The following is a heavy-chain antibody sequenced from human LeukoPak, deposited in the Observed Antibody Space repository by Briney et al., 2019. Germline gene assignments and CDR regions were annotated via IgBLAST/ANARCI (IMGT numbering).Heavy chain of an antibody. CDR1: GYTLTELS. CDR2: FDPEDGET. D-gene: IGHD3-22*01. V-gene: IGHV1-24*01. J-gene: IGHJ4*02. CDR3: ATVRPRPVGSRGYYYVSPFDY. Sequence: ASVKVSCKVSGYTLTELSMHWVRQAPGKGLEWMGGFDPEDGETIYAQKFQGRVTMTEDTSTDTAYMELSSLRSEDTAVYYCATVRPRPVGSRGYYYVSPFDYWGQGTLVTVSS.